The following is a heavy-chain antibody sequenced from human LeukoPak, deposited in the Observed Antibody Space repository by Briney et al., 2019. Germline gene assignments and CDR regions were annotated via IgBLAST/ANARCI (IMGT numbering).Heavy chain of an antibody. D-gene: IGHD3-3*01. CDR2: ISSTSSYI. J-gene: IGHJ4*02. CDR1: GFSLSSYA. CDR3: ARDHLFGVITPYHFDY. V-gene: IGHV3-21*03. Sequence: GGSLRLSCTVSGFSLSSYALSWVRRAPGKGLEWVSSISSTSSYIYYADSVRGRFTISRDNAKNSLYLQMNSLRDEDTGVYYCARDHLFGVITPYHFDYWGQGTLVTVSS.